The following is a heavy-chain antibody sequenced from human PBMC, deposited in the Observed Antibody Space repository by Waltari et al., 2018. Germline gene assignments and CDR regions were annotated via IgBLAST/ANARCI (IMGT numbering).Heavy chain of an antibody. Sequence: QVQLVQSGAEVKKPGSSVKVSCKASGGAFSSYASSWVRQARGQGLEWMGGISPIFGTANYEQKFQGSVTITTDESYSTAYMELSSLRSEDTAVYYCASGIAAAGTGRWFDPWGQGTLVTVSS. D-gene: IGHD6-13*01. J-gene: IGHJ5*02. CDR3: ASGIAAAGTGRWFDP. V-gene: IGHV1-69*05. CDR1: GGAFSSYA. CDR2: ISPIFGTA.